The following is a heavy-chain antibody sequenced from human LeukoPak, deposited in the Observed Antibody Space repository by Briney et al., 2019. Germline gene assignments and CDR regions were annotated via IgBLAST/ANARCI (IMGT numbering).Heavy chain of an antibody. CDR1: GGSISTYY. Sequence: SETLSLTCTVSGGSISTYYWSWIRQPPGKGLEWIGYIYYSGSTKYNPSLKSRVTISVDTSKNQFSLRLTSVTAADTAMYYCALAVTEFDYWGQGTLVTVSS. J-gene: IGHJ4*02. CDR2: IYYSGST. V-gene: IGHV4-59*08. D-gene: IGHD6-19*01. CDR3: ALAVTEFDY.